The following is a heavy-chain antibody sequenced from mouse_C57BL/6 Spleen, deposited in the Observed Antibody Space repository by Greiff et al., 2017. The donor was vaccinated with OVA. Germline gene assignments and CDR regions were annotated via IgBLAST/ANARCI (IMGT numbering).Heavy chain of an antibody. CDR2: IDPENGDT. CDR3: TTDLPLRDY. J-gene: IGHJ2*01. D-gene: IGHD1-1*01. CDR1: GFNIKDDY. Sequence: VQLQQSRAELVRPGASVKLSCTASGFNIKDDYMHWVKQRPEQGLEWIGWIDPENGDTEYASKFQGKATITADTSSNTAYLQLSSLTSEDTAVYYCTTDLPLRDYWGQGTTLTVSS. V-gene: IGHV14-4*01.